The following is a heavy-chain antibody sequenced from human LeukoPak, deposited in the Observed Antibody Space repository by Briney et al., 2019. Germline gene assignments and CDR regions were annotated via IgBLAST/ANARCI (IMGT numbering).Heavy chain of an antibody. Sequence: GGSLRLSCAASGFTFSSYSMNWVRRAPGKGLEWVSSISSSSSYIYYADSVKGRFTISRDNAKNSLYLQMNSLRAEDTAVYYCAREVRYSSGWDYYYYYGMDVWGQGTTVTVSS. D-gene: IGHD6-19*01. CDR2: ISSSSSYI. V-gene: IGHV3-21*01. J-gene: IGHJ6*02. CDR3: AREVRYSSGWDYYYYYGMDV. CDR1: GFTFSSYS.